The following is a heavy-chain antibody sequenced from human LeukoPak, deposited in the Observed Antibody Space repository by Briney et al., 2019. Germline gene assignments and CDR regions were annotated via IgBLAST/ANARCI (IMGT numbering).Heavy chain of an antibody. Sequence: SETLSLTCAVYGGSFSGYYWSWIRQPPGKGLEWIGYIYYSGSTNYNPSLKSRVTISVDTSKNQFSLKLSSVTAADTAVYYRARDPRYGDLKGAFDIWGQGTMVTVSS. CDR2: IYYSGST. J-gene: IGHJ3*02. CDR3: ARDPRYGDLKGAFDI. CDR1: GGSFSGYY. V-gene: IGHV4-59*01. D-gene: IGHD4-17*01.